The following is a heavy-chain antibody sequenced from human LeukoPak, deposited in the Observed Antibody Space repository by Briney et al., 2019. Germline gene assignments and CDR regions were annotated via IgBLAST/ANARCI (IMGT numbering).Heavy chain of an antibody. Sequence: SETLSLTCTVSGGSISSYYWSWIRQPPGKGLEWIGYIYYSGSTNYNPSLKSRVTISVDTSKNQFSLKLSSVTAADTAVYYCARVEGSSSWLRHFDLWGRGTLVTVSS. D-gene: IGHD6-13*01. CDR1: GGSISSYY. V-gene: IGHV4-59*01. CDR3: ARVEGSSSWLRHFDL. CDR2: IYYSGST. J-gene: IGHJ2*01.